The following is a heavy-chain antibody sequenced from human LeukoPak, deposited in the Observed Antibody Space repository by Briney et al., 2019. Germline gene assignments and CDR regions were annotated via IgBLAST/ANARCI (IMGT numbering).Heavy chain of an antibody. CDR1: GFTFSSYE. CDR2: ISSSGTTD. D-gene: IGHD3-22*01. CDR3: ARDQRAKKYFYDSSGSSAY. J-gene: IGHJ4*02. V-gene: IGHV3-48*03. Sequence: GGSLRLSCAASGFTFSSYEMNWIRQAPGKGLEWVAFISSSGTTDYYADSVKGRFIISKDNARKSLFLEMNRLRVEDTAVYYCARDQRAKKYFYDSSGSSAYWGQGTQVTVSS.